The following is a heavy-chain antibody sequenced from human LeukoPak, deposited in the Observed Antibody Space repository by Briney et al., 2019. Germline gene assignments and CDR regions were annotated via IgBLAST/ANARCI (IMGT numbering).Heavy chain of an antibody. J-gene: IGHJ4*02. D-gene: IGHD3-22*01. V-gene: IGHV1-18*01. CDR2: ISAYNGNT. CDR1: GYTFTSYG. Sequence: ASVKVSCKASGYTFTSYGISWVRQAPGQGLEWMGWISAYNGNTNYAQKLQGRVTMTTDTSTSTAYMELRSLRSDDTAVYYCARHGSTYYYDSSGQFPLDYWGQGTLVTVSS. CDR3: ARHGSTYYYDSSGQFPLDY.